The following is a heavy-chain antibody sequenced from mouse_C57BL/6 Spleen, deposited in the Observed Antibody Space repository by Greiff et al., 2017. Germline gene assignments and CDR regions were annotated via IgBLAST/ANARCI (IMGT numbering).Heavy chain of an antibody. CDR2: ISSGGDYI. Sequence: EVMLVESGEGLVKPGGSLKLSCAASGFTFSSYAMSWVRQTPEKRLEWVAYISSGGDYIYYADTVKGRFTISRDNARNTLYLQMSSLKSEDTAMYYCTRDEDYSNYDYAMDYWGQGTSVTVSS. CDR1: GFTFSSYA. V-gene: IGHV5-9-1*02. J-gene: IGHJ4*01. D-gene: IGHD2-5*01. CDR3: TRDEDYSNYDYAMDY.